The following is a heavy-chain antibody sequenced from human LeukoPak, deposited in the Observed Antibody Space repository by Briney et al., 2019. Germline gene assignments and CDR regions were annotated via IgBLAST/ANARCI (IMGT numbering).Heavy chain of an antibody. CDR3: ARGGLELTGGEYYFDY. D-gene: IGHD1-7*01. CDR1: GYTFTSYY. CDR2: IIPIFGTA. Sequence: ASVKVSCETSGYTFTSYYMHWVRQAPGQGLEWMGGIIPIFGTANYAQKFQGRVTITADESTSTAYMELSSLRSEDTAVYYCARGGLELTGGEYYFDYWGQGTLVTVSS. J-gene: IGHJ4*02. V-gene: IGHV1-69*13.